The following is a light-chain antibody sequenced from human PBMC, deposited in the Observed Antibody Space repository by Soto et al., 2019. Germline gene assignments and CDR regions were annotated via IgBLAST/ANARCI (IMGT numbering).Light chain of an antibody. J-gene: IGLJ1*01. CDR1: SGDIGSYNR. CDR3: SSYTNINTRACV. Sequence: QSVLTQPASVSGSPGQSITISCTGTSGDIGSYNRVSWYQQHPGKAPKLIXXXXXXXPSGVSNRFSGSKSGNTASLTISGLQAEDEAEYYCSSYTNINTRACVFGTGTKVTVL. V-gene: IGLV2-14*02. CDR2: XXX.